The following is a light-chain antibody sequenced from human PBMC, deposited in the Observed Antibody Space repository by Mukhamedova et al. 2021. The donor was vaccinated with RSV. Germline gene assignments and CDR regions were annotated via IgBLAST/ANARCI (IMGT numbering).Light chain of an antibody. J-gene: IGKJ4*01. Sequence: WYQRRVHGGAPKLLIYTASTLQSGVPSRFSGSGSGTDFTLTMTSLQAEDFATYYCQQSYSTPLTSGGGTKVDIK. V-gene: IGKV1-39*01. CDR3: QQSYSTPLT. CDR2: TAS.